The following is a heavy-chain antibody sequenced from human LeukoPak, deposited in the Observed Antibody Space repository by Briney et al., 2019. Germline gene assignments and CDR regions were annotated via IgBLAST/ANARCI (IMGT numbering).Heavy chain of an antibody. J-gene: IGHJ6*03. D-gene: IGHD3-3*01. Sequence: GGSLRLSCAASGFTFSSYSMSWVRQGPGKGLEWVSSISSSSTYKYYAGSVKGRFTISRDNSKNTLYLQMNSLRAEDTAVYYCAKDADRKRWGITIFGVVSFYHYMDVWGKGTTVTVSS. CDR2: ISSSSTYK. CDR1: GFTFSSYS. CDR3: AKDADRKRWGITIFGVVSFYHYMDV. V-gene: IGHV3-21*01.